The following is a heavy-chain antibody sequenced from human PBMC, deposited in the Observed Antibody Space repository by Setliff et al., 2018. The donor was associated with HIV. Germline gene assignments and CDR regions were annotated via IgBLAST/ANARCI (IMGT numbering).Heavy chain of an antibody. CDR2: ISGTAVTT. CDR1: GFTFTHYS. V-gene: IGHV3-23*01. J-gene: IGHJ4*02. D-gene: IGHD3-3*01. CDR3: ARALGRFVYNSYFFDY. Sequence: GGSLRLSCAASGFTFTHYSMIWVRQAPGTGLEWVSGISGTAVTTHYADSVKGRFTISRDNSKNTLYLQMSSLRVEDTALYYCARALGRFVYNSYFFDYWGQGTLVTVSS.